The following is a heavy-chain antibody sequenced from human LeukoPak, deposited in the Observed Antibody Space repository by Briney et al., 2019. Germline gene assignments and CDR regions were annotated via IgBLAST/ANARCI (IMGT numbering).Heavy chain of an antibody. D-gene: IGHD3-22*01. CDR2: ISGSGGST. CDR3: AKDLGGSGYADDAFDI. Sequence: GGSLRLSCAASGFTLSSYAMSWVRQAPGKGLEWVSAISGSGGSTYYADSVKGRSTISRDNSKNPLYLQMNSVRAEDTAVYYGAKDLGGSGYADDAFDIWGQGTMVTVSS. V-gene: IGHV3-23*01. CDR1: GFTLSSYA. J-gene: IGHJ3*02.